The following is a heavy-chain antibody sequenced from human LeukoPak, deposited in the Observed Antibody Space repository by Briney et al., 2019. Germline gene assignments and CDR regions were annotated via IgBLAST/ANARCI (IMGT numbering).Heavy chain of an antibody. V-gene: IGHV2-5*02. D-gene: IGHD2-21*02. J-gene: IGHJ5*01. Sequence: SGPTLVNPTQTLTLTCTFSGFSLSTHGMGVGWIRQPPGKALEWLALIFWDDDERYSPSLKSRLTITKDTFKNRVVLTMTNMDPVDTATYYCAHRHNLGVTGPVITFDSWGQGTLVTVSS. CDR3: AHRHNLGVTGPVITFDS. CDR2: IFWDDDE. CDR1: GFSLSTHGMG.